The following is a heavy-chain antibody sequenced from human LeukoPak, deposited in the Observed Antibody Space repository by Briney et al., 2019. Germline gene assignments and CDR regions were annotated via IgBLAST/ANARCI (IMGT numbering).Heavy chain of an antibody. CDR1: GYTFSSYD. V-gene: IGHV1-8*03. D-gene: IGHD3-22*01. J-gene: IGHJ3*02. CDR2: MNPNSGNT. Sequence: ASVKVSCKASGYTFSSYDINWVRQATGEGLEWMGWMNPNSGNTGYAQKFQGRVTITRNTSISTAYMELSSLRSEDTAVYYCATTYYYDSSGYYHAFDIWGQGTMVTVSS. CDR3: ATTYYYDSSGYYHAFDI.